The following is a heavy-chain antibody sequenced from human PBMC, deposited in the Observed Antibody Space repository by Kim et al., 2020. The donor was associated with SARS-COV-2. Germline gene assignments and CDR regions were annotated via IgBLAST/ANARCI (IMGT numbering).Heavy chain of an antibody. D-gene: IGHD3-3*01. Sequence: ASVKVSCKASGYTFTSYGISWVRQAPGQGLEWMGWISAYNGNTNYAQKLQGRVTMTTDTSTSTAYMELRSLRSDDTAVYYCARHHNYDFWSGSTAYYFDYWGQGTLVTVSS. J-gene: IGHJ4*02. CDR3: ARHHNYDFWSGSTAYYFDY. CDR2: ISAYNGNT. CDR1: GYTFTSYG. V-gene: IGHV1-18*01.